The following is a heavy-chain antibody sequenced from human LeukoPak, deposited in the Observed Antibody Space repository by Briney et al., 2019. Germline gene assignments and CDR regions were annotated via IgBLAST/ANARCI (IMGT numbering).Heavy chain of an antibody. Sequence: SETLSLTCTVSGGSISSGSYYWSWIRQPAGKGLEWIGRIYTSGSTNYNPSLKSRVTISVDTSKNQFSLKLSSVTAADTAVYYCARDLGLLTGYSPFGQIDYWGQGTLVTVSS. D-gene: IGHD3-9*01. CDR1: GGSISSGSYY. J-gene: IGHJ4*02. CDR3: ARDLGLLTGYSPFGQIDY. CDR2: IYTSGST. V-gene: IGHV4-61*02.